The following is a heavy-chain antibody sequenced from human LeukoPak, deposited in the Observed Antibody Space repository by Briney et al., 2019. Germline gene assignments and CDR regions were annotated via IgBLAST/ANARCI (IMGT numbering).Heavy chain of an antibody. V-gene: IGHV4-59*01. J-gene: IGHJ1*01. Sequence: SETLSLTCSVSGGSISTAYWSWIRQPPGKGLEWIGNIHYSGITNYNSSLKSRVSISLDTSKNQFSLKMIPVSTADTAVYYCARGGAARLHFQNWGQGTLVTVSS. CDR1: GGSISTAY. CDR2: IHYSGIT. D-gene: IGHD6-6*01. CDR3: ARGGAARLHFQN.